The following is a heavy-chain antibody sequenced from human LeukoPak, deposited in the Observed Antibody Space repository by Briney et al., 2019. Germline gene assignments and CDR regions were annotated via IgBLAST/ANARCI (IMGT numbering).Heavy chain of an antibody. V-gene: IGHV3-21*01. CDR3: FGL. CDR2: INHHSGFK. CDR1: GFAFNTYA. J-gene: IGHJ4*02. Sequence: GGSLRLSCAASGFAFNTYATNWVRQAPGKGLERVSSINHHSGFKYYADSVKGRFTISRDNAQSSLYLETNSLRVEDTAVYRCFGLWGPGTLVTVSS. D-gene: IGHD4/OR15-4a*01.